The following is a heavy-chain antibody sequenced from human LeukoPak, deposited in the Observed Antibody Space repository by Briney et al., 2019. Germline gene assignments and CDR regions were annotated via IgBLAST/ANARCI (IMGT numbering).Heavy chain of an antibody. D-gene: IGHD3-16*01. V-gene: IGHV4-34*01. J-gene: IGHJ5*02. CDR2: INHSGST. CDR1: GGSFSGYY. Sequence: SETLSLTCAVYGGSFSGYYWSWIRQPPGKGLEWIGEINHSGSTNYNPSLKSRVTISADTSKNQFSLKLSSVTAADTAVYYCARGSAEASLRLNWFDPWGQGTLVTVSS. CDR3: ARGSAEASLRLNWFDP.